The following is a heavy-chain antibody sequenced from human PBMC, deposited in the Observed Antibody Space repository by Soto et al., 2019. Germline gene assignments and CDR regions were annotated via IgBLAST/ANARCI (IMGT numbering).Heavy chain of an antibody. CDR1: GGSISSYY. V-gene: IGHV4-59*01. CDR3: ARGGAALSDHYYGMDV. D-gene: IGHD6-6*01. CDR2: IYYSGST. J-gene: IGHJ6*02. Sequence: PSETLSLTCTVSGGSISSYYWSWIRQPPGKGLEWIGYIYYSGSTNYNPSLKSRVTISVDTSKNQFSLKLSSVTAADTAVYYCARGGAALSDHYYGMDVWGQGTTVTVSS.